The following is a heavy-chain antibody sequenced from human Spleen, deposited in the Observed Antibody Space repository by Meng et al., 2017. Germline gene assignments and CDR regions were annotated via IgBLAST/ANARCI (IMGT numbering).Heavy chain of an antibody. CDR2: IYWDDDK. J-gene: IGHJ4*02. Sequence: QITLKESDPTRVKPTQTLTLTCTFSGFSLTTSQVGVGWIRQPPGKALECLALIYWDDDKRYSPSLKNRLTITKDTSKNQVVLTMTNVDPVDTAMYYCARDEDISAAGKLFGDYWGQGTLVTVSS. V-gene: IGHV2-5*02. D-gene: IGHD6-13*01. CDR1: GFSLTTSQVG. CDR3: ARDEDISAAGKLFGDY.